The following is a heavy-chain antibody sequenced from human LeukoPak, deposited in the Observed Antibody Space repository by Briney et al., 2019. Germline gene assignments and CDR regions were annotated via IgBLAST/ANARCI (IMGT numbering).Heavy chain of an antibody. J-gene: IGHJ6*02. CDR2: IYYSGST. Sequence: SENLSLIWTFSDGYISSGDYCWSWIREPPGKVLEWIGYIYYSGSTNYNPSLKSRVTISVDTSKNQFSLKLSSVTAADTAVYYCARDRGELCSSTSCYAGAYYYYGMDVWGQGTTVTVSS. D-gene: IGHD2-2*01. CDR3: ARDRGELCSSTSCYAGAYYYYGMDV. V-gene: IGHV4-61*08. CDR1: DGYISSGDYC.